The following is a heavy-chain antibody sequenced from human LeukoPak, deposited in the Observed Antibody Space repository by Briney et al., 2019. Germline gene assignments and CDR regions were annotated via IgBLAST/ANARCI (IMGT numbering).Heavy chain of an antibody. D-gene: IGHD3-22*01. V-gene: IGHV3-73*01. CDR1: GFTFSGSA. Sequence: PGGSLRLSCAASGFTFSGSAMHWVRQASGKGLEWVGRIRSKANSYATAYAASVKGRFTISRDDSKNTAYLQMNSLKTEDTAVYYCAKSVLNYYDSSGYYYPFDCWGQGTLVTVSS. CDR3: AKSVLNYYDSSGYYYPFDC. CDR2: IRSKANSYAT. J-gene: IGHJ4*02.